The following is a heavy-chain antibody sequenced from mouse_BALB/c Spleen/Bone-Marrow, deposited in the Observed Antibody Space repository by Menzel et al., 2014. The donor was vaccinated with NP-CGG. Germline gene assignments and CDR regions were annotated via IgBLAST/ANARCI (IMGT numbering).Heavy chain of an antibody. CDR2: ILPGSGTT. Sequence: QVQLQQSGAELMKPGASVKISCKATGYTFSSYWIEWVKQRPGHGLEWIGGILPGSGTTNFNEKFKSKATFTADTSSNTAYMQLSSLTSEDSAVYYCARSPYWGQGTLVTVSA. CDR3: ARSPY. J-gene: IGHJ3*01. V-gene: IGHV1-9*01. CDR1: GYTFSSYW.